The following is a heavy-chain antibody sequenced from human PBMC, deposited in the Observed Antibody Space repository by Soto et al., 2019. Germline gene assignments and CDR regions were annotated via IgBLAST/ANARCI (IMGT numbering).Heavy chain of an antibody. CDR2: IYSRGST. Sequence: SETLSLTCSVSGDSINSRRYYWGWLRQAPGKGLEWIATIYSRGSTYHNPSLKSRVTISIDTSNNQFSLQLNSVTAADTAIYYFARHLYDDVGRIFAIDIWGQGTMVT. D-gene: IGHD2-21*01. J-gene: IGHJ3*02. CDR1: GDSINSRRYY. V-gene: IGHV4-39*01. CDR3: ARHLYDDVGRIFAIDI.